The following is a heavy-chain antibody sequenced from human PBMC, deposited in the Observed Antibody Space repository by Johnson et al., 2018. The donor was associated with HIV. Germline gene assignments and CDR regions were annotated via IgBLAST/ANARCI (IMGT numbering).Heavy chain of an antibody. CDR2: IRSKAYGGTT. Sequence: VQLVESGGGLVQPGRSLRLSCTASGFTFGDYAMSWVRQAPGKGLEWVGFIRSKAYGGTTEYAASVKGRLNISRDDSKSIAYLQMNSLKTEDTAVYYCTRDSPVSSGWYLSAFDIWGQGTMVTVSS. CDR3: TRDSPVSSGWYLSAFDI. V-gene: IGHV3-49*04. J-gene: IGHJ3*02. D-gene: IGHD6-19*01. CDR1: GFTFGDYA.